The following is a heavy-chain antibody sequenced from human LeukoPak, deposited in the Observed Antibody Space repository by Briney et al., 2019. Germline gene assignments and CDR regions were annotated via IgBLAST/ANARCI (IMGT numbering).Heavy chain of an antibody. CDR2: IIPIFGTA. V-gene: IGHV1-69*06. J-gene: IGHJ5*02. CDR1: GGTFSSYA. Sequence: GASVKVSCKASGGTFSSYAISWVRQAPGQGLEWMGGIIPIFGTANYAQKFQGRVTITADKSTSTAYMELSSLRSEDTAVYYCAREGYSSSVGFGGNWFDPWGQGTLVTVPS. D-gene: IGHD6-6*01. CDR3: AREGYSSSVGFGGNWFDP.